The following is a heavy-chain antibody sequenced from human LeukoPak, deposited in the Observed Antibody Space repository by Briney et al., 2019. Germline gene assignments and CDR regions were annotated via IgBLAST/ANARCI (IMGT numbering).Heavy chain of an antibody. CDR3: ARDMVYSSSWYQFRADWFDP. D-gene: IGHD6-13*01. CDR2: IKQDGGEK. CDR1: GFTFSSYW. V-gene: IGHV3-7*01. Sequence: GGSLRLSCAASGFTFSSYWMSWVRQAPGKGLEWVANIKQDGGEKYYVDSVKGRFTISRDNAKNSLYLQMNSLRAEDTAVYYCARDMVYSSSWYQFRADWFDPWGQGTLVTVSS. J-gene: IGHJ5*02.